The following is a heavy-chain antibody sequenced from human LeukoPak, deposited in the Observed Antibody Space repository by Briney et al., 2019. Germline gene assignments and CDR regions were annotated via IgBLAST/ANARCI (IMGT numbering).Heavy chain of an antibody. V-gene: IGHV4-39*07. J-gene: IGHJ3*02. CDR1: GGSISTSSYY. CDR2: IYYSGST. D-gene: IGHD3-10*01. Sequence: SETLSLTCTVSGGSISTSSYYWGWIRQPPGKGLECIGNIYYSGSTNYNPSLKSRVTISVDKSKNQFSLKLSSVTAADTAVYYCASSSYYYHLGAFDIWGQGTMVTVSS. CDR3: ASSSYYYHLGAFDI.